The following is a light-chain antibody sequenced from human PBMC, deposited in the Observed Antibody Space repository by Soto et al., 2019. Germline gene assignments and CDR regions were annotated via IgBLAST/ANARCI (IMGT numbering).Light chain of an antibody. CDR3: CSYAGSSTYV. CDR1: SSFIGGYNY. Sequence: QSVLTQPRTVSVALGQSVTISCTGTSSFIGGYNYASWYQQHPGTALKLMIYTVTKRPSGVPDRFSGSKSDNSASLTISVLQADDEADYYCCSYAGSSTYVFGTGTKVTV. V-gene: IGLV2-11*01. CDR2: TVT. J-gene: IGLJ1*01.